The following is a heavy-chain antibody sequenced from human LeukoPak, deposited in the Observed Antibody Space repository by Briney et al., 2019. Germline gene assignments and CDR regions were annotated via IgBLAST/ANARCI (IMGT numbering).Heavy chain of an antibody. CDR2: IYYNGST. CDR1: GGSINNPSYH. Sequence: PSETLSLTCTVSGGSINNPSYHWGWIRQPPGKGLEWIGSIYYNGSTYYSPSLKSRLTISVDTSKNHLSLRLTSVTAADTAVYYCARHYYDSSGYWSPPGDYWAQGTLVTVSS. CDR3: ARHYYDSSGYWSPPGDY. V-gene: IGHV4-39*01. J-gene: IGHJ4*02. D-gene: IGHD3-22*01.